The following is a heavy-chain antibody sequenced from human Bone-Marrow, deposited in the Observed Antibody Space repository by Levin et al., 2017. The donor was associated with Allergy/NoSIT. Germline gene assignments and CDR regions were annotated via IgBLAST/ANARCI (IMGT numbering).Heavy chain of an antibody. D-gene: IGHD5-18*01. CDR1: GGSIRSGGYY. J-gene: IGHJ4*02. V-gene: IGHV4-31*03. CDR3: ARIPDTASEFDY. CDR2: IYDSGST. Sequence: SQTLSLTFTVSGGSIRSGGYYWSWIRQHPGKGLEWIGYIYDSGSTSYNPSLESRVAISVDTSKNQFYLKLTSLTAAETAVYYCARIPDTASEFDYWGKGTLVTVSS.